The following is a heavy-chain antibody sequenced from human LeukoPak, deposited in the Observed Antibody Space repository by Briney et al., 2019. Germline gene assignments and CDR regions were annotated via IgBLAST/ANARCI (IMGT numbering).Heavy chain of an antibody. CDR2: INPNSGGT. D-gene: IGHD1-26*01. J-gene: IGHJ4*02. V-gene: IGHV1-2*04. CDR3: TRAPGSYFYYFDY. Sequence: ASVKVSCKASGYTFTGYYMHWVRQAPGQGLEWMGWINPNSGGTNYAQKFQGWDTMTRDTSISTAYMELSRLRSDDTAVYYCTRAPGSYFYYFDYWGQGTLVTVSS. CDR1: GYTFTGYY.